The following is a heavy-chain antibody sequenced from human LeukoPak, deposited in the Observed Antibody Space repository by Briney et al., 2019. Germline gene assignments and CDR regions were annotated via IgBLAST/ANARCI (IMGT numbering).Heavy chain of an antibody. CDR1: GYTFTSYY. CDR2: VNPSGGST. D-gene: IGHD2-21*02. J-gene: IGHJ4*02. V-gene: IGHV1-46*01. Sequence: ASVKVSCKASGYTFTSYYMHWVRQAPGQGLEWMGIVNPSGGSTSYAQKFQGRVTMTRDTSTSTVYMELSSLKTEDTAVYYCTTDGGPDCGGDCPDFDYWGQGTLVTVSS. CDR3: TTDGGPDCGGDCPDFDY.